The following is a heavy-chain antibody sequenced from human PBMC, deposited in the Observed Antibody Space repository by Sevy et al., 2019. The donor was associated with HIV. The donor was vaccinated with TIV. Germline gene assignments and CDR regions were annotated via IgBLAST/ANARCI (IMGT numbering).Heavy chain of an antibody. CDR3: AREGCTQPHDY. CDR1: GFTFAKYS. J-gene: IGHJ4*02. V-gene: IGHV3-23*01. Sequence: GGSLRLSCAASGFTFAKYSMSWVRQAPGKGLEWVSTFSFGCGRINYADSVKGRFTISIDDSKNPLFLQMNSLRADYTATYFCAREGCTQPHDYWGQGTLVTVSS. D-gene: IGHD2-8*01. CDR2: FSFGCGRI.